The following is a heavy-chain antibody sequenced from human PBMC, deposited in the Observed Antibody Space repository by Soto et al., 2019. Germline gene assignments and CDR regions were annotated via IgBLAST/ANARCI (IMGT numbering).Heavy chain of an antibody. CDR1: GGSFSGYY. J-gene: IGHJ4*02. D-gene: IGHD3-10*01. CDR2: INHSGST. Sequence: SETLSLTCAVYGGSFSGYYWSWIRQPPGKGLEWIGEINHSGSTNYNPSLKSRVTISVDTSKNQFSLKLSSVTAADTAVYYCARGHYYGSGSYYRGLYYWGQGTLVTVAS. V-gene: IGHV4-34*01. CDR3: ARGHYYGSGSYYRGLYY.